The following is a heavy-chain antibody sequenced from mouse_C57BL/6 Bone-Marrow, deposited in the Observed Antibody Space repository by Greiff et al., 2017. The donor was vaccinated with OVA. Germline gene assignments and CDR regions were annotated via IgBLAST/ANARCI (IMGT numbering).Heavy chain of an antibody. D-gene: IGHD2-3*01. Sequence: QVQLKQPGAELVRPGSSVKLSCKASGYTFTSYWMHWVKQRPIQGLEWIGNIDPSDSETHYNQKFKDKATLTVDKSSSTAYMQLSSLTSEDSAVYYCARFGGDGHYGFAYWGQGTLVTVSA. J-gene: IGHJ3*01. CDR1: GYTFTSYW. CDR2: IDPSDSET. CDR3: ARFGGDGHYGFAY. V-gene: IGHV1-52*01.